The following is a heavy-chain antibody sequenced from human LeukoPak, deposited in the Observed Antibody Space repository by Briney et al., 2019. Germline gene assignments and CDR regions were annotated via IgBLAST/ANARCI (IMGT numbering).Heavy chain of an antibody. CDR1: GFTFSSYW. V-gene: IGHV3-7*03. Sequence: PGGSLRLSCAASGFTFSSYWMTWVRQAPGKGLEWVANIKRDGSEKHYVDSVKGRFTISRDNAKNSMFLQMNSLRAEDTAVYYCAKGGKWDVTPFDYWGQGTLVTVSS. CDR2: IKRDGSEK. CDR3: AKGGKWDVTPFDY. D-gene: IGHD1-26*01. J-gene: IGHJ4*02.